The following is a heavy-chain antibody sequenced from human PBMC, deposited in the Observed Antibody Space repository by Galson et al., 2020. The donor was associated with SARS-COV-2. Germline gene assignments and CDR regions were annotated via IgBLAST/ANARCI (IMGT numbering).Heavy chain of an antibody. CDR1: GDSINSALY. CDR3: ASPYSGLLFCKH. V-gene: IGHV4-38-2*01. J-gene: IGHJ1*01. D-gene: IGHD1-26*01. Sequence: SETLSLTCVVSGDSINSALYWSWIRQPPGKGLAWIGSIYHSAATYYNPSLKSRVTISLDTSKTQFSLKLNSVTAADTAVYYCASPYSGLLFCKHWGQGSLVTVSS. CDR2: IYHSAAT.